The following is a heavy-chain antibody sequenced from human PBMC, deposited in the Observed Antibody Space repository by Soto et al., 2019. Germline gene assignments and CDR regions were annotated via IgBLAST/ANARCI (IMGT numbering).Heavy chain of an antibody. D-gene: IGHD3-22*01. CDR2: IYYSGST. J-gene: IGHJ5*02. Sequence: LSLTCTVSGGSISSGDYYWSWIRQPPGKGLEWIGYIYYSGSTYYNPSLKSRVTISVDTSKNQFSLKLSSVTAADTAVYYCARDYYDSSGQNWFDPWGQGTLVTVSS. V-gene: IGHV4-30-4*01. CDR1: GGSISSGDYY. CDR3: ARDYYDSSGQNWFDP.